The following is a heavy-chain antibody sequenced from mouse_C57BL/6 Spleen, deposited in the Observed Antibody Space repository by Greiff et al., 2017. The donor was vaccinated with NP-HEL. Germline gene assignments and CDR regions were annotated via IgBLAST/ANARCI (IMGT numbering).Heavy chain of an antibody. CDR3: ARHYGSDYAMDY. V-gene: IGHV1-18*01. D-gene: IGHD1-1*01. Sequence: EVQLQQSGPELVKPGASVKIPCKASGYTFTDYNMDWVKQSHGKSLEWIGDINPNSGGTIYNQKFKGKATLTVDKSSSTAYMELRSLTSEDTAVYYCARHYGSDYAMDYWGQGTSVTVSS. CDR2: INPNSGGT. J-gene: IGHJ4*01. CDR1: GYTFTDYN.